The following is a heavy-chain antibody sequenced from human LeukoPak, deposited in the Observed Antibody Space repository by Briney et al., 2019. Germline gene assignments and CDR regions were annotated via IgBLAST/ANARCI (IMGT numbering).Heavy chain of an antibody. CDR3: VYSGDYEKGY. Sequence: GGSLRLSCAASGFTFSTYWMTWVRQAPGKGLEWVANIKHDGSEKYYVDSVRGRFTISRDNAKNSLYLQMNSLRAEDTAVYYCVYSGDYEKGYWGQGTLVTVSS. D-gene: IGHD4-17*01. J-gene: IGHJ4*02. CDR1: GFTFSTYW. V-gene: IGHV3-7*01. CDR2: IKHDGSEK.